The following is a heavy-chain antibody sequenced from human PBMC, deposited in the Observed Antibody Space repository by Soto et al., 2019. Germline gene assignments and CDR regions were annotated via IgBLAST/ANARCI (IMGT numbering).Heavy chain of an antibody. Sequence: PSETLSLSCSVSNGSIKSAGHFWSWLRQHPGKGLEWLGYIYYTGSTYYNPALQRRAVFSIDTSKTRFSLKLTSVTAADTAVYYCARGFGGVSLDYFDFWGQGTQVTVSS. CDR2: IYYTGST. CDR3: ARGFGGVSLDYFDF. D-gene: IGHD3-16*01. J-gene: IGHJ4*02. CDR1: NGSIKSAGHF. V-gene: IGHV4-31*03.